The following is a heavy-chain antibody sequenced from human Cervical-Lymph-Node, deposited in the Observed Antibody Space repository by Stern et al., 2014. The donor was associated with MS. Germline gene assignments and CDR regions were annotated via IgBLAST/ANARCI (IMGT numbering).Heavy chain of an antibody. Sequence: DQLVESGPGLVKPSETLSLTCTVSGGSISSYYWSWIRQPPGKGLEWIGYIYYSGSTNYNPSLKSRVTISVDTSKNQFSLKLSSVTAADTAVYYCARGGLTASPFDPWGQGTLVTVSS. CDR3: ARGGLTASPFDP. V-gene: IGHV4-59*01. J-gene: IGHJ5*02. CDR2: IYYSGST. CDR1: GGSISSYY. D-gene: IGHD4/OR15-4a*01.